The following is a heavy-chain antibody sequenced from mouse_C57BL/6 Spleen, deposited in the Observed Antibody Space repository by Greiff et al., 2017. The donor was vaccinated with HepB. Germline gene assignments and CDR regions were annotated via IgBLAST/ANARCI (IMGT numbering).Heavy chain of an antibody. V-gene: IGHV1-80*01. CDR1: GYAFSSYW. Sequence: VKLMESGAELVKPGASVKISCKASGYAFSSYWMNWVKQRPGKGLEWIGQIYHGDGDTTYNGKFKGKATLTADKSSSTAYMQIISLTSEDSAVYFCARSGGGYSAWFAYWGQGTLVTVSA. CDR3: ARSGGGYSAWFAY. J-gene: IGHJ3*01. D-gene: IGHD2-3*01. CDR2: IYHGDGDT.